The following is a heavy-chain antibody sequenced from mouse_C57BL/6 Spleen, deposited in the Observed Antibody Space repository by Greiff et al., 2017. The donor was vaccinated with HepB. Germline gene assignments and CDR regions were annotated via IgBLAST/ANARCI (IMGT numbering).Heavy chain of an antibody. J-gene: IGHJ1*03. CDR3: ANYRGWYFDV. D-gene: IGHD1-1*01. V-gene: IGHV1-81*01. CDR1: GYTFTSYG. Sequence: QVQLKESGAELARPGASVKLSCKASGYTFTSYGISWVKQRTGQGLEWIGEIYPRSGNTYYNEKFKGKATLTADKSSSTAYMELRSLTSEDSAVYFCANYRGWYFDVWGTGTTVTVSS. CDR2: IYPRSGNT.